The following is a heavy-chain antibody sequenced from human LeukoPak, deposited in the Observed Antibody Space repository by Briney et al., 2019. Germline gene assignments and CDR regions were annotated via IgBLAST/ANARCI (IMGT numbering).Heavy chain of an antibody. CDR3: GRHRSGSGTYFIDY. J-gene: IGHJ4*02. V-gene: IGHV3-7*01. CDR2: MKKDGSET. D-gene: IGHD3-10*01. Sequence: GGSLRLSCVVSGCTFRDYSMIWVRQAPGKGLQWVANMKKDGSETKYGDFVKGRFTISRDNAKNSLYLQMNRLRVEDAAVYYCGRHRSGSGTYFIDYWGQGTLVSVSS. CDR1: GCTFRDYS.